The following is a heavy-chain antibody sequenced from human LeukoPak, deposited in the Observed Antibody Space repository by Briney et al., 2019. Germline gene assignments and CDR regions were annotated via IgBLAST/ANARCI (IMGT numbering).Heavy chain of an antibody. V-gene: IGHV3-7*01. D-gene: IGHD1-26*01. CDR1: GFTFSLFA. CDR2: IFQDGNDK. CDR3: ASRIVGTPDYFDY. Sequence: PGGSLRLSCAASGFTFSLFAMDWVRQAPGKGLEWVANIFQDGNDKYYVDSVKGRFTISRDNAKNSLYLQLNSLRVEDTAVYYCASRIVGTPDYFDYWGQGTLVTVSS. J-gene: IGHJ4*02.